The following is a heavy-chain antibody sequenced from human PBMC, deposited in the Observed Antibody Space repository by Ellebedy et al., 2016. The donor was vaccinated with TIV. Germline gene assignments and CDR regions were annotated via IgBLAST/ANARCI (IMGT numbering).Heavy chain of an antibody. CDR1: GYSFSTYW. J-gene: IGHJ6*02. V-gene: IGHV5-51*01. D-gene: IGHD3-10*01. CDR3: TRGGRSTYYGSGSHNHYQYYYGMDV. CDR2: ISPGDSDT. Sequence: GESLKISXKGLGYSFSTYWIGWVRQMPGKGLEWMGFISPGDSDTKYSPSFQGQVTISADRSIATAYLQWSSLQASDTATYYCTRGGRSTYYGSGSHNHYQYYYGMDVWGQGTTVTVSS.